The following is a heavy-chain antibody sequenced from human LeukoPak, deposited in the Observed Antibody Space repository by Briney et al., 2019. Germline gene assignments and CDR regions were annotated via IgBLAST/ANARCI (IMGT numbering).Heavy chain of an antibody. CDR1: GFTFSSYN. J-gene: IGHJ5*02. V-gene: IGHV3-21*01. Sequence: GGSLRLSCAASGFTFSSYNMNWVRQAPGKGLEWVSSISTTSDYIYYADSLKGRFTISRDNAKNSLYLQMNSLRAEDTAVYYCAKDAGYGDSINWFDPWGQGTLVTVSS. D-gene: IGHD4-17*01. CDR3: AKDAGYGDSINWFDP. CDR2: ISTTSDYI.